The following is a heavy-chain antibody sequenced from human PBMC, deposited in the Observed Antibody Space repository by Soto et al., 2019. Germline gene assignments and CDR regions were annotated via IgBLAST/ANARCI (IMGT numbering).Heavy chain of an antibody. J-gene: IGHJ4*02. D-gene: IGHD5-18*01. CDR2: IYSGGSA. CDR1: GFTVSSNY. Sequence: EVQLVESGGGLVQPGGSLRLSCAASGFTVSSNYMSWVRQAPGKGLAWVSVIYSGGSAYYAASVKGRFTISRDNYKNTLNRQRNSLRAEDTAVYYCARHGYSYGGDYFDYWGQGTLVTVSS. V-gene: IGHV3-66*04. CDR3: ARHGYSYGGDYFDY.